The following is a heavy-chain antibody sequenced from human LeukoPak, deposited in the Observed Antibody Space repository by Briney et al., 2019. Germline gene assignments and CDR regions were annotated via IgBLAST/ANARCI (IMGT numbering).Heavy chain of an antibody. D-gene: IGHD4-17*01. Sequence: SVKVSCKASGGTFSSYAISWVRQAPGQGLEWMGRIIPIFGTANYAQKFQGRVTITTDESTSTAYMELSSLRSEDTAVYYCTRDRDDYGDYLHYFDYWGQGTLVTVSS. CDR1: GGTFSSYA. CDR2: IIPIFGTA. CDR3: TRDRDDYGDYLHYFDY. V-gene: IGHV1-69*05. J-gene: IGHJ4*02.